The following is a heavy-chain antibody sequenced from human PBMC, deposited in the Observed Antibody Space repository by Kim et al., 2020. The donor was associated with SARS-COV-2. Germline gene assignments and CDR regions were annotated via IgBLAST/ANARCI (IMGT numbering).Heavy chain of an antibody. CDR1: GFNFHDSV. CDR3: AKDRGGDYHYYYYGMDI. D-gene: IGHD3-16*01. CDR2: IGGGGGTT. Sequence: GGSLRLSCAASGFNFHDSVMYWVRQGPGKGLEWVSLIGGGGGTTYYAASVKGRFTTSRNNSKKSLYLQITSLRTEDTALYYCAKDRGGDYHYYYYGMDIWGQGATVTVSS. J-gene: IGHJ6*02. V-gene: IGHV3-43*02.